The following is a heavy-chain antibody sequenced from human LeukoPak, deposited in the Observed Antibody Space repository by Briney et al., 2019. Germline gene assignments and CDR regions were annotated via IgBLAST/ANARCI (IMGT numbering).Heavy chain of an antibody. CDR2: IIPIFGTA. CDR1: GGTFSSYA. CDR3: ARGRWTDVARGSYYFDY. Sequence: SVKVSCKASGGTFSSYAISWVRQAPGQGLEWMGGIIPIFGTANYAQKFQGRVTITADESTSTAYMELSSLRSEDTAVYYCARGRWTDVARGSYYFDYWGQGTLVTVSS. V-gene: IGHV1-69*13. J-gene: IGHJ4*02. D-gene: IGHD3-10*01.